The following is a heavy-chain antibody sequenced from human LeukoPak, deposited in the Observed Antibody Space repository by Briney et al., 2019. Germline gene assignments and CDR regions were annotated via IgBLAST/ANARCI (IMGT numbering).Heavy chain of an antibody. CDR1: GFTFSSYD. Sequence: GSLRLSCAASGFTFSSYDMHWVRQATGKGLEWVSAIGTAGDTYYPGSVKGRFTISRENAKNSLYLQMNSLRAGDTAVYYCARERYCSSTSCPGGAFDIWGQGTMVTVSS. J-gene: IGHJ3*02. V-gene: IGHV3-13*01. D-gene: IGHD2-2*01. CDR2: IGTAGDT. CDR3: ARERYCSSTSCPGGAFDI.